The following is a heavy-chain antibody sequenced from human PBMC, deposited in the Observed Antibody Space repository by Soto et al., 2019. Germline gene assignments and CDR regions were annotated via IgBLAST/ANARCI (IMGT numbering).Heavy chain of an antibody. J-gene: IGHJ4*02. CDR2: MSYDGGDI. D-gene: IGHD2-8*01. CDR3: AKVGEDFVLLVALDH. CDR1: GFDFSNYV. Sequence: GGSLRLSCAASGFDFSNYVLHWVRQAPGKGLEWVAVMSYDGGDIYYGDSVKGRFTISRDNSKNTLYLQMNSLRREDTAVYYCAKVGEDFVLLVALDHWGQGTPVTVSS. V-gene: IGHV3-30*18.